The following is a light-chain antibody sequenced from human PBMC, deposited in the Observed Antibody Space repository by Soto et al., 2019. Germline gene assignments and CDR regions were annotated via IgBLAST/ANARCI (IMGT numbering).Light chain of an antibody. Sequence: ETVMTQSPATLSVSPGEGATLSCRASQSVRSNLAWYQQKPGQAPRLLIYGASTRATGVPARFSGSGSGTEFTLTISSLXSEDFAVYYRQQYNNWPLWTFGQGTKVDIK. CDR2: GAS. CDR1: QSVRSN. CDR3: QQYNNWPLWT. V-gene: IGKV3-15*01. J-gene: IGKJ1*01.